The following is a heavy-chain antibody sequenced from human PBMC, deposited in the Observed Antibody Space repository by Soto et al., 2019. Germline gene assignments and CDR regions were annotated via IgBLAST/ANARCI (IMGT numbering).Heavy chain of an antibody. CDR3: ARHGFYGDYSSNYFDP. V-gene: IGHV5-51*01. CDR1: GNSFTNYG. Sequence: GESLKISCKGTGNSFTNYGTAWVRQMPGKGLEYMGIIYPRDSDTRYSPSFQGQVTISADKSISTAYLQWSSLKASDTAIYYCARHGFYGDYSSNYFDPWGQGTLVTVSS. D-gene: IGHD4-17*01. J-gene: IGHJ5*02. CDR2: IYPRDSDT.